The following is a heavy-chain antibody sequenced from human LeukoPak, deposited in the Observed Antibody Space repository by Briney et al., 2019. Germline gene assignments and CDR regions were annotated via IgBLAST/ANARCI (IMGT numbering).Heavy chain of an antibody. D-gene: IGHD5-18*01. CDR2: ITVSGGDT. CDR1: GFTFDDYA. J-gene: IGHJ4*02. CDR3: VRNYVNADMVFHN. V-gene: IGHV3-23*01. Sequence: SGRSLRLSCAASGFTFDDYAMHWVRQAPGKGLKWVSAITVSGGDTYYADSVKGRFTISRDNSKNTLYLQMNSLKAEDAAVYYCVRNYVNADMVFHNWGQGTQVTVSS.